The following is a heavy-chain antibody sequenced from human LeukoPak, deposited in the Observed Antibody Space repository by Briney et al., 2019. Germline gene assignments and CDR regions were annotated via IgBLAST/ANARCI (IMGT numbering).Heavy chain of an antibody. CDR3: ATSGSYYRAPDY. V-gene: IGHV4-39*01. CDR1: GGSISSSSSY. CDR2: IHYSGST. D-gene: IGHD3-10*01. J-gene: IGHJ4*02. Sequence: SETLSLTCIVSGGSISSSSSYWGWIRQPPGKGLEWIGNIHYSGSTYYNPSLKGRVTISVDTSKNQFSLRLSSVTAADTAVYFCATSGSYYRAPDYWGQGTLVTVSS.